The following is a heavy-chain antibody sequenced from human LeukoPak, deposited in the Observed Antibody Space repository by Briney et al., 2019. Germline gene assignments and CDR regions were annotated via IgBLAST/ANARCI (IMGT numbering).Heavy chain of an antibody. V-gene: IGHV4-59*13. CDR3: ARGLNYYDSSGYRPVGGAFDI. Sequence: PSETLSLTCTVSGGSISSYYWSWIRQPPGKGLEWIGYIYYSGSTNYNPSLKSRVTISVDTSKNQFSLKLSSVTAADTAVYYCARGLNYYDSSGYRPVGGAFDIWGQGTMVTVSS. CDR2: IYYSGST. CDR1: GGSISSYY. J-gene: IGHJ3*02. D-gene: IGHD3-22*01.